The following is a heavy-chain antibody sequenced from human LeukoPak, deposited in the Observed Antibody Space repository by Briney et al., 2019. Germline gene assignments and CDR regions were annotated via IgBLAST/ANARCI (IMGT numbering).Heavy chain of an antibody. CDR1: GFTFSSYE. Sequence: PGGSLRLSCAASGFTFSSYEMNWVRQAPGKGLEWVSYISSSGSTVYYADPVKGRFTISRDNAKNSLYLQMNSLRAEDTAVYYCARDRRGDTMVRGVFDYWGQGTLVTVSS. J-gene: IGHJ4*02. CDR2: ISSSGSTV. CDR3: ARDRRGDTMVRGVFDY. V-gene: IGHV3-48*03. D-gene: IGHD3-10*01.